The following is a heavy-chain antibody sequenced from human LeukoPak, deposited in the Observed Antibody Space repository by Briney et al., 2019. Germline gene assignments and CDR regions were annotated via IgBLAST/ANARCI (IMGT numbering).Heavy chain of an antibody. Sequence: PGGSLRLSCEASGFTFSAFWMNWVRQAPGKGEEWGAGINQDGNERTYVDSVKGRFTISRDNAKNSLFLQMNSLRVEDTAIYFCARDATPPGLIFDSWGQGTLVTVSS. CDR1: GFTFSAFW. CDR3: ARDATPPGLIFDS. J-gene: IGHJ4*02. CDR2: INQDGNER. V-gene: IGHV3-7*05. D-gene: IGHD1-14*01.